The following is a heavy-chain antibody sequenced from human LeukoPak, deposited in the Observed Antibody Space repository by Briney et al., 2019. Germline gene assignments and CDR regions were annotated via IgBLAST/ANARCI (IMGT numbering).Heavy chain of an antibody. CDR1: GFTFSSYS. Sequence: GGSLRLSCAASGFTFSSYSMKWVRQAPGKGLEWVSSISSSSSYIYYADSVKGRFTICRDNAKNSLCLQMNSLRAEDAAVYYCARDLHRGSYYGNSYSYWGQGTLVTVSS. CDR2: ISSSSSYI. CDR3: ARDLHRGSYYGNSYSY. D-gene: IGHD1-26*01. J-gene: IGHJ4*02. V-gene: IGHV3-21*01.